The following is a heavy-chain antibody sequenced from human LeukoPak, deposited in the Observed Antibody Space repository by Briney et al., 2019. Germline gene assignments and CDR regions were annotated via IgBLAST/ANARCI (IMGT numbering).Heavy chain of an antibody. Sequence: ASVTVSCKASGYTFTSYGISWVRQAPGQGLEWMGWISAYNGNTNYAQKLQGRVTMTTDTSTSTAYMELRSLRSDDTAVYYCARDTPYDSSGYSLQYYYYMDVWGKGTTVTISS. CDR3: ARDTPYDSSGYSLQYYYYMDV. J-gene: IGHJ6*03. CDR1: GYTFTSYG. CDR2: ISAYNGNT. V-gene: IGHV1-18*01. D-gene: IGHD3-22*01.